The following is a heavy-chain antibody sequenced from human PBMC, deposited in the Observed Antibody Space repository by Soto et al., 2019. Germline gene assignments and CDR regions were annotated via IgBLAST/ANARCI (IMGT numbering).Heavy chain of an antibody. CDR1: GFTFTSSA. V-gene: IGHV1-58*01. CDR3: AAETGVYDSSSFDY. Sequence: SVKVSCKASGFTFTSSAVQWVRQARGQRLEWIGWIVVGSGNTNYAQKFQERVTITRDMSTSTAYMELSSLRSEDTAVYYCAAETGVYDSSSFDYWGQGTLVTVSS. CDR2: IVVGSGNT. J-gene: IGHJ4*02. D-gene: IGHD3-22*01.